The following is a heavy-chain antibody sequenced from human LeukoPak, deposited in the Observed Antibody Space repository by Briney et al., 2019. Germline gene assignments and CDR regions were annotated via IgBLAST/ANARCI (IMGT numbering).Heavy chain of an antibody. CDR3: AKVSEVSLPYGY. D-gene: IGHD1-14*01. V-gene: IGHV3-48*01. CDR2: IGSTGRTI. Sequence: GGSLRLSCAASGFTFSSYSMNWVRQAPGKGLEWVSYIGSTGRTIYYADSVKGRFTISRDNSKNTLYLQMNSLRAEDTAIYYCAKVSEVSLPYGYWGQGTLVTVSS. J-gene: IGHJ4*02. CDR1: GFTFSSYS.